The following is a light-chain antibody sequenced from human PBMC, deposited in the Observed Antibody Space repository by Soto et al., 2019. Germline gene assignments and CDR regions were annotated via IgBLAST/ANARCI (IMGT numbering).Light chain of an antibody. CDR2: GAS. CDR1: QSVSSSY. Sequence: EIVLTQSPGTLSLSTGERATLSCRASQSVSSSYLAWYQQKPGQAPRPLIYGASSRATGIPDRFSGSGSGTDFTLTISRLEPEDFAVYYCLQYGSSPYTFGQGTKQEIK. V-gene: IGKV3-20*01. J-gene: IGKJ2*01. CDR3: LQYGSSPYT.